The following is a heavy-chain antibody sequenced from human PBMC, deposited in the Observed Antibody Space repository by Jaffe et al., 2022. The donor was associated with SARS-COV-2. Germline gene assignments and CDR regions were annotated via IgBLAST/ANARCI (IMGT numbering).Heavy chain of an antibody. CDR1: GFTFSSYG. Sequence: QVQLVESGGGVVQPGRSLRLSCAASGFTFSSYGMHWVRQAPGKGLEWVAVISYDGSNKYYADSVKGRFTISRDNSKNTLYLQMNSLRAEDTAVYYCAKRGNGYNLRKYGMDVWGQGTTVTVSS. CDR3: AKRGNGYNLRKYGMDV. D-gene: IGHD5-12*01. J-gene: IGHJ6*02. V-gene: IGHV3-30*18. CDR2: ISYDGSNK.